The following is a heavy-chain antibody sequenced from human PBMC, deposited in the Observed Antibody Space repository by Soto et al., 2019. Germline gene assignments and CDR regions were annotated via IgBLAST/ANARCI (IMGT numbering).Heavy chain of an antibody. CDR2: IIPIFGTA. V-gene: IGHV1-69*13. Sequence: SVKVSCKASGGTFSSYATSWVRQAPGQGLEWMGGIIPIFGTANYAQKFQGRVTITADESTSTAYMELSSLRSEDTAVYYCARDRTTYVAFDIWGQGTMVTVSS. CDR3: ARDRTTYVAFDI. J-gene: IGHJ3*02. D-gene: IGHD4-17*01. CDR1: GGTFSSYA.